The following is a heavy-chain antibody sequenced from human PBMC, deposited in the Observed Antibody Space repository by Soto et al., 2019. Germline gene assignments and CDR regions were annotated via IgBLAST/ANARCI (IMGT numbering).Heavy chain of an antibody. CDR3: ARGPRCINTSCSNDFYHFGLDV. Sequence: SETLSLTCAVYGGSFSGYFWTWVRQAPGKGLEWIGEINHSGRTNTNPSLKSRISTSVDTSKNQFSLRLSSVTAADTAFYYCARGPRCINTSCSNDFYHFGLDVWGQGTSVTVSS. J-gene: IGHJ6*02. CDR2: INHSGRT. D-gene: IGHD2-2*01. CDR1: GGSFSGYF. V-gene: IGHV4-34*01.